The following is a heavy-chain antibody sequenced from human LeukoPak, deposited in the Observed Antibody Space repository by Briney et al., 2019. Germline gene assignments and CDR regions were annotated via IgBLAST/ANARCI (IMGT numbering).Heavy chain of an antibody. Sequence: SETLSLTCTVSGGSISSGDYYWSWIRQPPGKGLEWIGYIYYSGSTYYNPSRKSRVTISVDTSKNQFSLKLSSVTAADTAVYYCARGRDYVAAVYYYGMDVWGQGTTVTVSS. CDR1: GGSISSGDYY. D-gene: IGHD4-17*01. CDR2: IYYSGST. V-gene: IGHV4-30-4*01. J-gene: IGHJ6*02. CDR3: ARGRDYVAAVYYYGMDV.